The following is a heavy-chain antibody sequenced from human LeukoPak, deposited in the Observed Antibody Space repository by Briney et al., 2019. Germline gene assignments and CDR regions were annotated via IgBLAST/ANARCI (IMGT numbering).Heavy chain of an antibody. Sequence: SETLSLTCAVYGGSFSGYYWSWIRQPPGKGLEWIGEINHSGSTNYNPSLKSRVTISVDTSKNQFSLKLSSVTAADTAVYYCARGPPDYYGSGSYCKKPPRRSNFDYWGQGTLVTVSS. J-gene: IGHJ4*02. V-gene: IGHV4-34*01. CDR1: GGSFSGYY. CDR3: ARGPPDYYGSGSYCKKPPRRSNFDY. CDR2: INHSGST. D-gene: IGHD3-10*01.